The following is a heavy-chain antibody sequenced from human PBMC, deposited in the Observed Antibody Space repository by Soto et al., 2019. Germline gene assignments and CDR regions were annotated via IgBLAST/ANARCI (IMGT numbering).Heavy chain of an antibody. D-gene: IGHD3-3*01. CDR3: AKILEWLSLYYYYGMDV. CDR2: ISYDGSNK. Sequence: GGSLRLSCAASGFTFSSYGMHWVRQAPGKGLEWVAVISYDGSNKYYADSVKGRFTISRDNSKNTLYLQMNSLRAEDTAVYYCAKILEWLSLYYYYGMDVWGQGTTVTVSS. J-gene: IGHJ6*02. V-gene: IGHV3-30*18. CDR1: GFTFSSYG.